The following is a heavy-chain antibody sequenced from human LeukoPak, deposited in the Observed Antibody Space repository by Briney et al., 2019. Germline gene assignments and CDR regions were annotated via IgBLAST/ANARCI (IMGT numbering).Heavy chain of an antibody. D-gene: IGHD2-15*01. CDR3: ARDRYCSGGSCYSLYFQH. J-gene: IGHJ1*01. CDR1: GFTFSSYS. CDR2: ISSSSSTI. V-gene: IGHV3-48*04. Sequence: GGSLRLSCAASGFTFSSYSMNWVRQAPGKGLEWVSYISSSSSTIYYADSVKGRFTISRDNAKNSLYLQMNSLRAEDTAVYYCARDRYCSGGSCYSLYFQHWGQGTLVTVSS.